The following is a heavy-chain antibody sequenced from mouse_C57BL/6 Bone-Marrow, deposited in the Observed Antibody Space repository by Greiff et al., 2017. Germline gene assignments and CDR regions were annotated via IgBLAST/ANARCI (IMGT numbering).Heavy chain of an antibody. CDR2: IYPGNSDT. D-gene: IGHD2-5*01. V-gene: IGHV1-5*01. CDR1: GYTFTSYW. Sequence: VQLQQSGTVLARPGASVKMSCKTSGYTFTSYWMHWVKQRPGQGLEWIGAIYPGNSDTSYNQKFKGKAKLTAVTSASTAYMERSSLTKEDSAVYYCTGYSNYVWYFDVWGTGTTVTVSS. J-gene: IGHJ1*03. CDR3: TGYSNYVWYFDV.